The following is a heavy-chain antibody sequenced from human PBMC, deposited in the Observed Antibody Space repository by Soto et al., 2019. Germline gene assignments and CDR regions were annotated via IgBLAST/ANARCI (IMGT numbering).Heavy chain of an antibody. V-gene: IGHV1-69*13. J-gene: IGHJ6*02. CDR3: ARGPYDFWSGYYYYYGMDV. CDR2: IIPIFGTA. D-gene: IGHD3-3*01. Sequence: SVKVSCKASGGTFSSYAISWVRQAPGQGLEWMGGIIPIFGTANYAQKFQGRVTITADESTSTAYMGLSSLRSEDTAVYYCARGPYDFWSGYYYYYGMDVWGQGTTVTVSS. CDR1: GGTFSSYA.